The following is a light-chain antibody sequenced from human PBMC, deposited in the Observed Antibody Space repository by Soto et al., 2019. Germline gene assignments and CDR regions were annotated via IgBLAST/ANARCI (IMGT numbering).Light chain of an antibody. V-gene: IGKV1-39*01. J-gene: IGKJ1*01. CDR3: QQSYSTPRT. CDR1: QCIISY. Sequence: DIQMTQSPSSLSASVGDRVTITCRASQCIISYLNWYQQKPGKAPKLLIYAASSLQSGVPSRFSGSGSGTDFTLTISSLQPEDFATYYCQQSYSTPRTFGQGTKVDI. CDR2: AAS.